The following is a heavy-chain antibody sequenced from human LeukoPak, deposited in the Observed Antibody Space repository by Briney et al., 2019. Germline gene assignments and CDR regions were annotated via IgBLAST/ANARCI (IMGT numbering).Heavy chain of an antibody. CDR3: AKFLVLGDFWGIDPSDY. CDR2: ISGSGDST. D-gene: IGHD3-3*01. V-gene: IGHV3-23*01. Sequence: GGFLRLSCAASGFTFSSYAMSWVRQAPGKGLEWVSAISGSGDSTYYGDSVKGRFTISRDNSKNTLYLQMNSLRAEDTAVYYCAKFLVLGDFWGIDPSDYWGQGTLVTVSS. J-gene: IGHJ4*02. CDR1: GFTFSSYA.